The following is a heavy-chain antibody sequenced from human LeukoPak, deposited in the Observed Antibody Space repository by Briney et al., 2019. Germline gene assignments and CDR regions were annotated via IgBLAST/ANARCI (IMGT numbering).Heavy chain of an antibody. V-gene: IGHV3-23*01. J-gene: IGHJ6*02. CDR2: MSGSGGST. CDR3: PKGLCSSTSCYDYYYGMDV. CDR1: GFTFSSYA. D-gene: IGHD2-2*01. Sequence: GGSLRLSCAASGFTFSSYAMRWVRQAPGKGLEWVSAMSGSGGSTYYADSVKGRFTTSRDNSKNTLYLQMNSMRAEATAVSYCPKGLCSSTSCYDYYYGMDVWGQGTTVTVSS.